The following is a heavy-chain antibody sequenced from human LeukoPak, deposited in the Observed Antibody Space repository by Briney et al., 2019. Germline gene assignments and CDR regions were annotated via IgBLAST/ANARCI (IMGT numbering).Heavy chain of an antibody. CDR2: IYHSGST. CDR1: GGSISSNNW. CDR3: ARGYSYGFPLDF. J-gene: IGHJ4*02. Sequence: SETLSLTCAVSGGSISSNNWRSWVRQPPGKGLEWIGEIYHSGSTNYNPSLKSRVSIPVDKSKNQFSLKLSSVTAADTAVYYCARGYSYGFPLDFWGQGTLVTVSS. D-gene: IGHD5-18*01. V-gene: IGHV4-4*02.